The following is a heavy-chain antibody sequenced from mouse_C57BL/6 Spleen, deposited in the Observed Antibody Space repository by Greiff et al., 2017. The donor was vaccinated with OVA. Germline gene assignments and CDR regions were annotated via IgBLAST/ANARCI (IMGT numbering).Heavy chain of an antibody. Sequence: QVQLQQSGPELVKPGASVKISCKASGYAFSSSWMNWVKQRPGKGLEWIGRIYPGDGDTNYNGKFKGKATLTADKSSSTAYMQLSSLTSEDSAVYFCAREGTTVVATRDFDVWGTGTTVTVSS. V-gene: IGHV1-82*01. D-gene: IGHD1-1*01. J-gene: IGHJ1*03. CDR3: AREGTTVVATRDFDV. CDR2: IYPGDGDT. CDR1: GYAFSSSW.